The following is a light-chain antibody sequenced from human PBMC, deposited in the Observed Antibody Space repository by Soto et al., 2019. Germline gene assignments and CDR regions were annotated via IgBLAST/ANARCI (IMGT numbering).Light chain of an antibody. CDR3: QQYNSYSYT. J-gene: IGKJ2*01. V-gene: IGKV1-5*01. CDR2: DAS. CDR1: ESVSSW. Sequence: DIQMTQSPSTLSASEGDRVTITCRACESVSSWLAWYQQKPGKAPKLLIYDASSLDSGVPSRFSGSGSGTEFTLSISSLQPDDFATYFCQQYNSYSYTFGQGTKVDIK.